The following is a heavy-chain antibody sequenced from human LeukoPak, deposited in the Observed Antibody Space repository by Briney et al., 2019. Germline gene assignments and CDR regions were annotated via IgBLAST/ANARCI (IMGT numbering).Heavy chain of an antibody. V-gene: IGHV4-61*02. Sequence: TSQTLSLTCTVPGGSISSGSYYWSWIRQPAGKGLEWIGRIYTSGSTNYNPSLKSRVTISVDTSKNQFSLKLSSVTAADTAVYYCARDSDGYNQIGGDWFDPWGQGTLVTVSS. CDR2: IYTSGST. D-gene: IGHD5-24*01. CDR3: ARDSDGYNQIGGDWFDP. J-gene: IGHJ5*02. CDR1: GGSISSGSYY.